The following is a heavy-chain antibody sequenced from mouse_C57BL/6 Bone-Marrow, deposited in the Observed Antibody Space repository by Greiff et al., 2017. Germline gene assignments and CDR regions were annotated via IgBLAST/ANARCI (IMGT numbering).Heavy chain of an antibody. J-gene: IGHJ4*01. D-gene: IGHD2-1*01. CDR2: INPNNGGT. V-gene: IGHV1-22*01. CDR1: GYTFTDYN. Sequence: EVTLVESGPELVKPGASVRMSCKVSGYTFTDYNMHWVKQSHGKSLEGMGYINPNNGGTSYNQKFKGKATLTVNKSPSKAYMEPPSLTSEESAVYYCAREGGNYGGAMDYWGQGTSVTVSS. CDR3: AREGGNYGGAMDY.